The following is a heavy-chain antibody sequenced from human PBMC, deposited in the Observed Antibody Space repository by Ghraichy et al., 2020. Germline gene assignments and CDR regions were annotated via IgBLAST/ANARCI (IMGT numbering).Heavy chain of an antibody. CDR1: GGSISSYY. J-gene: IGHJ6*02. V-gene: IGHV4-4*09. Sequence: SETLSLTCTVSGGSISSYYWSWIRQPPGKGLEWIGYIYTSGSTNYNPSLKSRVTISVDTSKNQFSLKLSSVTAADTAVYYCARHRGLDSSWYSLYYYYGMDVWGQGTTVTVSS. CDR2: IYTSGST. D-gene: IGHD6-13*01. CDR3: ARHRGLDSSWYSLYYYYGMDV.